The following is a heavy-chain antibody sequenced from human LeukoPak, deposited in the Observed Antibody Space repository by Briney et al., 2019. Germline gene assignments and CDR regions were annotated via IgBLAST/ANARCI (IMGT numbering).Heavy chain of an antibody. Sequence: ASVKVSCKASGYTFTSYGISWVRQAPGQGLEWMGWISAYNGNTNYAQKLQERVTITRDMSTSTAYMELSSLRSEDTAVYYCAAVSVDAFDIWGQGTMVTVSS. V-gene: IGHV1-18*01. CDR2: ISAYNGNT. J-gene: IGHJ3*02. D-gene: IGHD5/OR15-5a*01. CDR3: AAVSVDAFDI. CDR1: GYTFTSYG.